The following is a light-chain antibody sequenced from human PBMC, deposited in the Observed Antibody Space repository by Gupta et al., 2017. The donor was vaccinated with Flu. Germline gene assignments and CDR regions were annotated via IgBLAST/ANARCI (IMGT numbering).Light chain of an antibody. J-gene: IGKJ4*01. CDR2: AAS. CDR1: QGISSY. CDR3: QQLNSCPLT. V-gene: IGKV1-9*01. Sequence: DIQLTQSPSFLSASVGDRVTITCRASQGISSYLAWYQQKPGKAPKLLIYAASTLQSGVPSRFSGSGSGTEFTLTISSLQPEDFATYYCQQLNSCPLTFGRGTKVEIK.